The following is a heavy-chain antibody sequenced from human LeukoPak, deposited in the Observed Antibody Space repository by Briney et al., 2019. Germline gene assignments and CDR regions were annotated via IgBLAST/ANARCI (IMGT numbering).Heavy chain of an antibody. D-gene: IGHD3-10*01. CDR1: GYTLTELS. CDR3: ATGLIGLFHSGSYRFDY. V-gene: IGHV1-24*01. CDR2: FDPEDGET. Sequence: GASVKVSCKVSGYTLTELSMHWVRQAPGKGLEWMGGFDPEDGETIYAQKFQGRVTMTEDTSTDTAYMELSSLRCEDTAVYYCATGLIGLFHSGSYRFDYWGQGTLVTVSS. J-gene: IGHJ4*02.